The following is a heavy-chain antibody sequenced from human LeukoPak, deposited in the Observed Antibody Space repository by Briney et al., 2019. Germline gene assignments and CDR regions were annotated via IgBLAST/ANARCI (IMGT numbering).Heavy chain of an antibody. Sequence: GGSLRLSCAASGFTVSSNYMSWVRQAPGKGLEWVGSIRQDGNDINYVESVKGRFIISRDNAGNSVSLQMSSLRAEDTAMYYCARLPGDSTIYDLWGQGTLVTVSS. D-gene: IGHD5/OR15-5a*01. CDR3: ARLPGDSTIYDL. CDR2: IRQDGNDI. J-gene: IGHJ5*02. CDR1: GFTVSSNY. V-gene: IGHV3-7*01.